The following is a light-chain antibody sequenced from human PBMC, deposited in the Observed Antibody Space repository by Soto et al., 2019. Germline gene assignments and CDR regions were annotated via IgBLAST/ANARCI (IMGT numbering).Light chain of an antibody. Sequence: QSVLTQPASVSGSPGQSITISCIGTSSDVGSYNLVSWYQQHPGKAPKVLIYEVSERPSGVSNRFSGSKSGNTASLTISGLQAEDEADYYCRSYTSSSTLVVFGGGTKVTVL. CDR2: EVS. CDR3: RSYTSSSTLVV. V-gene: IGLV2-14*02. J-gene: IGLJ2*01. CDR1: SSDVGSYNL.